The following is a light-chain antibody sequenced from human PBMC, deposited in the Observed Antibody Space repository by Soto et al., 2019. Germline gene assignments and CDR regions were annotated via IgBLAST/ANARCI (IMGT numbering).Light chain of an antibody. CDR3: QHWGT. J-gene: IGKJ3*01. CDR2: GAS. Sequence: EIVMTQSPATLSVSPGERATLSCRASQSVSSNLAWYQQKPGQAPRLLIYGASTMATGIPARFSGSGSGTEFTLTISSLQSEDFAVYYCQHWGTFGPGTKVDIK. CDR1: QSVSSN. V-gene: IGKV3-15*01.